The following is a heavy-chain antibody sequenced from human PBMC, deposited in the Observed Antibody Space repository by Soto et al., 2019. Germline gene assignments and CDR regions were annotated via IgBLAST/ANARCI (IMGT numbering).Heavy chain of an antibody. CDR1: GYIFTDYY. D-gene: IGHD6-13*01. J-gene: IGHJ4*02. V-gene: IGHV1-2*02. CDR3: ARPTYTTTWSEDY. CDR2: INPNSGDT. Sequence: ASVKVSCKASGYIFTDYYIHWIRQTPGQGLEWVGWINPNSGDTSYAQRFQGRVTMTRDTSISTAYLELPRLTSDDTAVYYCARPTYTTTWSEDYWGQGTLVTVSS.